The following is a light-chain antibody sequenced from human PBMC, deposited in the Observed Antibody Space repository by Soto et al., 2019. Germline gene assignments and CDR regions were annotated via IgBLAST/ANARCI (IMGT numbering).Light chain of an antibody. V-gene: IGKV1-5*01. CDR2: HAS. CDR1: QSISNW. J-gene: IGKJ1*01. CDR3: HDYNSYS. Sequence: IQLTQSPSTLPASVGDRVTLTCRASQSISNWLDWYQQKPGTAPKLLIYHASILETAVPSRFSGNGSGTEFTLTISRLQAGDFDTYYGHDYNSYSFGQGSRVEIK.